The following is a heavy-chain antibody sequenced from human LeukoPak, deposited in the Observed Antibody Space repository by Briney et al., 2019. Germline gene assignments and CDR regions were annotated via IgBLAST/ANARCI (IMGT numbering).Heavy chain of an antibody. CDR1: GFTFSNHA. J-gene: IGHJ4*02. CDR3: AREGSQLPLDY. D-gene: IGHD2-2*01. CDR2: IDGRSTDI. Sequence: PGGSLRLSCAASGFTFSNHAMNWVRQAPGQGLEWVSSIDGRSTDIYYADSVKGRFTISRDNAKNSLYLQMHSLRAEDTAVYYCAREGSQLPLDYWGQGTLVTVSS. V-gene: IGHV3-21*01.